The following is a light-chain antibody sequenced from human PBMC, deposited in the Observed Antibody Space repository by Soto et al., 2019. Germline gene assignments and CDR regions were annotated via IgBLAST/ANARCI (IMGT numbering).Light chain of an antibody. J-gene: IGLJ2*01. CDR2: SNN. Sequence: QSVLTQPPSASGTPGQRVTISCSGSSSNIGSNTVNWYQQLPGTAPKLLIYSNNQRPSGVPDRFSGSKSGNTASLTISGLQAEDEADYYCSSYTSSNTLVVFGGGTKLTVL. V-gene: IGLV1-44*01. CDR3: SSYTSSNTLVV. CDR1: SSNIGSNT.